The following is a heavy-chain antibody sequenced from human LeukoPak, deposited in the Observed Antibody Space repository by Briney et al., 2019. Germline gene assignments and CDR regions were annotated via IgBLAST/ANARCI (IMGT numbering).Heavy chain of an antibody. CDR2: ISRSGTTI. V-gene: IGHV3-11*01. CDR3: ARDPEYTAMINFDY. J-gene: IGHJ4*02. CDR1: GFTFSDYY. Sequence: GGSLRLSCAASGFTFSDYYMSWIRQAPGKGLEWVTYISRSGTTIYYADSVKGRFTISRDNAKNSLYLQMNSLRADDTAVYYCARDPEYTAMINFDYWGQGTLVTVSS. D-gene: IGHD5-18*01.